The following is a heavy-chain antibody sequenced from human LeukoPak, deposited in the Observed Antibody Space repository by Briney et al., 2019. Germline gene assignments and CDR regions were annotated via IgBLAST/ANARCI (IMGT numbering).Heavy chain of an antibody. CDR3: ARALNGYDY. V-gene: IGHV3-48*01. D-gene: IGHD5-24*01. CDR2: ISSSSSTI. Sequence: GGSLRPSCAVSGFTFSSYSMNWVRQAPGKGLEWVSYISSSSSTIYYADSVKGRFTISRDNAKNSLYLQMNSLRAEDTAVYYCARALNGYDYWGQGTLVTVSS. J-gene: IGHJ4*02. CDR1: GFTFSSYS.